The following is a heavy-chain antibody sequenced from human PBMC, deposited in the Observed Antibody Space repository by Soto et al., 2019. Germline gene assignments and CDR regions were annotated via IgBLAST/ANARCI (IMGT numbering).Heavy chain of an antibody. D-gene: IGHD2-15*01. J-gene: IGHJ4*02. CDR2: VYYDEST. V-gene: IGHV4-39*01. CDR1: GVSLNSGHYY. CDR3: GKVLIGATRHAAVDS. Sequence: QVQLQESGPGLLEPLETLSLTCSVSGVSLNSGHYYWVWVRQSPGTGLAWIASVYYDESTYYNPSLKSRVSISIYKPRNQFSLTLKSVTAADTAVYYCGKVLIGATRHAAVDSWGQGARVTVSS.